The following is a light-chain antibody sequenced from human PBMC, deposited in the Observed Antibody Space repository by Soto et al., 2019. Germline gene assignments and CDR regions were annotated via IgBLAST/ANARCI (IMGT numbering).Light chain of an antibody. CDR1: SSDVGGYNY. J-gene: IGLJ1*01. Sequence: HSALTQPRSVSGSPGQSVTISCTGTSSDVGGYNYVSWYQQHPGTAPKLMIYDVSMRPSGVPDRFSGSKSGNTASLTISGLQAEDEADYYCCSYAGSYTLYVFGTGTKVTVL. V-gene: IGLV2-11*01. CDR3: CSYAGSYTLYV. CDR2: DVS.